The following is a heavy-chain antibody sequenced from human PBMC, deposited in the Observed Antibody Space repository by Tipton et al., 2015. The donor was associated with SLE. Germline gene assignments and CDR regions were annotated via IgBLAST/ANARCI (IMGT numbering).Heavy chain of an antibody. CDR3: ARARGYFDS. V-gene: IGHV5-51*03. CDR2: VYPHDSDT. J-gene: IGHJ4*02. CDR1: EDRFSTSW. Sequence: QLVQSGAELKRPGESLKISCMGSEDRFSTSWIAWVRQMPGKGLELMGIVYPHDSDTKYSPSFRGQVTISADKSSRTAYLQWSVLKASDTAMYFCARARGYFDSRGQGTLVTVSS. D-gene: IGHD3-10*01.